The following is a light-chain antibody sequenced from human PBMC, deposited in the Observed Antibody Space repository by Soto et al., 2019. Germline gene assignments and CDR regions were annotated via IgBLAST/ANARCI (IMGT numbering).Light chain of an antibody. CDR3: CSYATSGTYV. Sequence: QSALTQPASVSGSPGQSITISCTGTTSDVWVSWYQQHPGKAPKLIIYEGSKRPSGISNRFSGSRSGNTASLTISGLQAEDEADFYSCSYATSGTYVFGTGTKVTVL. CDR2: EGS. V-gene: IGLV2-23*01. CDR1: TSDVW. J-gene: IGLJ1*01.